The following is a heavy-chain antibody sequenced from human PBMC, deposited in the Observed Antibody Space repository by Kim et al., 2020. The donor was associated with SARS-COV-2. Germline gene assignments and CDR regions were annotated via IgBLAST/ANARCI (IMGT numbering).Heavy chain of an antibody. CDR2: IKSKTAGGTT. CDR3: TTEVVVITTYFGY. J-gene: IGHJ4*02. CDR1: GFTFSNAW. V-gene: IGHV3-15*01. D-gene: IGHD3-22*01. Sequence: GGALRLSCAASGFTFSNAWMSWVRQAPGKGLEWVGRIKSKTAGGTTDYAAPVKGRFNISRDDSKNTLYQQMNSLKTEDTAVYYCTTEVVVITTYFGYWGQGTLVTVSS.